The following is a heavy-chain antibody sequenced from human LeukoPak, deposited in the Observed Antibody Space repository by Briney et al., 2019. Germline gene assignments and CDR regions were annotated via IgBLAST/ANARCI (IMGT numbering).Heavy chain of an antibody. Sequence: PSETLSLXCTVSGGSISSSSYYWGWIRQPPGKGLEWIGSIYYSGITYYNPSLKSRVTISVDTSKNQFSLKLSSVTAADTAVYYCARHAHCSSTSCPFDYWGQGTLVTVSS. CDR2: IYYSGIT. CDR3: ARHAHCSSTSCPFDY. J-gene: IGHJ4*02. V-gene: IGHV4-39*01. CDR1: GGSISSSSYY. D-gene: IGHD2-2*01.